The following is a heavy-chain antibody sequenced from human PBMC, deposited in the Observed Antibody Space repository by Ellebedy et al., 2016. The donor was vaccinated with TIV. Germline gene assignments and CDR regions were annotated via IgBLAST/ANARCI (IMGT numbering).Heavy chain of an antibody. D-gene: IGHD2-8*01. V-gene: IGHV4-39*07. J-gene: IGHJ6*02. CDR2: VHYSGST. Sequence: MPSETLSLTCTVSGDSISSSSHYWGWVRQPPGKGLEWLGSVHYSGSTYYNPSPGSRVTISADTSKNQFSLNLTSVTAADTAVYYCVRGLGYCTNGVCRMDVWGQGTTVTVSS. CDR3: VRGLGYCTNGVCRMDV. CDR1: GDSISSSSHY.